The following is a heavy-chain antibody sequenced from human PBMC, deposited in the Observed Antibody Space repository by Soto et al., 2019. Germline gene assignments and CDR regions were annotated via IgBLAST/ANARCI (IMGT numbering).Heavy chain of an antibody. Sequence: GGSLRLSCAASGCTVSSNYMSWVRQAPGKGLEWVSVIYSGGSTYYADSVKGRFTISRDNSKNTLYLQMNSLRAEDTAVYYCAGNYDILTGYGGYYYYYMDVWGKGTTVTVSS. J-gene: IGHJ6*03. CDR3: AGNYDILTGYGGYYYYYMDV. V-gene: IGHV3-66*01. CDR2: IYSGGST. CDR1: GCTVSSNY. D-gene: IGHD3-9*01.